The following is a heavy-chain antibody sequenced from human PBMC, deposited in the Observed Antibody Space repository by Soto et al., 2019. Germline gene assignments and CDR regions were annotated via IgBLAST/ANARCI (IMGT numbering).Heavy chain of an antibody. CDR1: GYSFTGYW. J-gene: IGHJ6*02. CDR3: AGGGVRGVITRTRDYYGMDV. CDR2: IYPGDSDT. V-gene: IGHV5-51*01. D-gene: IGHD3-10*01. Sequence: GESLKISCKGSGYSFTGYWIGWVRQMPGKGLEWMGIIYPGDSDTRYSPSFQGQVTISADKSISTAYLQWSSLKASDTAMYYCAGGGVRGVITRTRDYYGMDVWGQGTTVTVSS.